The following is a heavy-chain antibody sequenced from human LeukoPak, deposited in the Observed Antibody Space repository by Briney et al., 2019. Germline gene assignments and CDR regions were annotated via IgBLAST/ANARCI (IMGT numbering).Heavy chain of an antibody. CDR2: ISYDGSNK. CDR3: AKPTVGATYYFDF. V-gene: IGHV3-30*18. Sequence: GRSLRLSCPASGFTFSSYGMNWVRQAPGKGLEWVAVISYDGSNKYYADSVKGRFTISRDNSKNTLYLQMNSLRAEDTAVYYCAKPTVGATYYFDFWGQRTRVTVSS. CDR1: GFTFSSYG. J-gene: IGHJ4*02. D-gene: IGHD1-26*01.